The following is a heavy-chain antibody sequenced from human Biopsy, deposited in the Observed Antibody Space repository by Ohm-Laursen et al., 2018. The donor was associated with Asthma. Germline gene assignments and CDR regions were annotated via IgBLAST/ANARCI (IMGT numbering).Heavy chain of an antibody. CDR3: ARKAGSCISRTCYSLDF. CDR1: GGTFNAYV. Sequence: SSVKVSCKPLGGTFNAYVIGWVRQAPGQGLEWMGGINSVLGTTTYPQKFQDRVTITADDSTSTVYMELSSLRSEDTAVYYCARKAGSCISRTCYSLDFWGQGTLVTVSS. J-gene: IGHJ4*02. CDR2: INSVLGTT. V-gene: IGHV1-69*01. D-gene: IGHD2-2*01.